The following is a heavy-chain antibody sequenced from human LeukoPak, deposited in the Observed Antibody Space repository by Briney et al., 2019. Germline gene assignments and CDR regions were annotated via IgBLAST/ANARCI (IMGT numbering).Heavy chain of an antibody. V-gene: IGHV3-23*01. J-gene: IGHJ4*02. Sequence: GGSLRLSCAASGFTFSNYAMSWVRQAPGKGLEWVSAIGDSGGSTYDADSVKGRFTISRDNSKNTLYLQMNSLRAEDTAVYYCAKIGRMYYYDSSGYNDYWGQGTLVTVSS. CDR3: AKIGRMYYYDSSGYNDY. CDR2: IGDSGGST. CDR1: GFTFSNYA. D-gene: IGHD3-22*01.